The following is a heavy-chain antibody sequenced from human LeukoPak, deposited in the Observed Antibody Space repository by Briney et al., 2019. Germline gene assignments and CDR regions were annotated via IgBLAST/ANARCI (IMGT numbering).Heavy chain of an antibody. D-gene: IGHD3-22*01. CDR3: ARGSGWSYYYDSSGYRDYFDY. Sequence: GGSLRLSCAASGFTFSNYNMNWVRQAPGKGLEWVSSISSSSSYIYYADSVKGRFTISRDNAKNSLYLQMNSLRAEDTAVYYCARGSGWSYYYDSSGYRDYFDYWGQGTLVTVSS. V-gene: IGHV3-21*01. J-gene: IGHJ4*02. CDR2: ISSSSSYI. CDR1: GFTFSNYN.